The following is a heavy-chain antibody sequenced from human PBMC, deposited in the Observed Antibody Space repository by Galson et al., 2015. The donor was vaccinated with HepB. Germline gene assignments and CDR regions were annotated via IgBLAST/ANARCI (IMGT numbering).Heavy chain of an antibody. CDR1: GFSITSY. V-gene: IGHV3-48*02. J-gene: IGHJ6*04. D-gene: IGHD3-3*01. CDR2: IGLSDTTV. Sequence: SLRLSCAASGFSITSYMNWVRQAPGKGPEWLAHIGLSDTTVHYADPVQGRFTILRDNAKNSLYLQMSSLTDEDTATYYCASGLTTLDVWGKGTTATVSS. CDR3: ASGLTTLDV.